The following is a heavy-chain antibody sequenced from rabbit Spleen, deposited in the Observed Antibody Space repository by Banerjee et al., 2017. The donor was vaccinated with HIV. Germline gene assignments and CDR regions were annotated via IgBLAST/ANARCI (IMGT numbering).Heavy chain of an antibody. D-gene: IGHD2-1*01. CDR3: ARARDTYDDVGDFARLDL. V-gene: IGHV1S45*01. Sequence: QEQLVESGGGLVKPGASLTLTCTASGFSFSSSYDMCWVRQAPGKGLEWIGCIYTGNGKTYYASWAKGRFTISKSSSTTVTLQMTSLTVADTATYFCARARDTYDDVGDFARLDLWGPGTLVTVS. CDR1: GFSFSSSYD. CDR2: IYTGNGKT. J-gene: IGHJ3*01.